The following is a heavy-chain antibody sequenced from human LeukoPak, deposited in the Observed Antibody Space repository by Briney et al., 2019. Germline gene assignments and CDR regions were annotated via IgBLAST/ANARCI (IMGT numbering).Heavy chain of an antibody. V-gene: IGHV1-2*02. Sequence: ASVKVSCKASGYTFTGYFMHWVRQAPGQGLEWMGWINPNSGGTNYAQEFQGRVTVTRDTSISTAYMELSWLRSDDTAVYYCAREANLDCSGGTCYSGGFDYWGQGTLVTVSS. D-gene: IGHD2-15*01. CDR2: INPNSGGT. CDR3: AREANLDCSGGTCYSGGFDY. J-gene: IGHJ4*02. CDR1: GYTFTGYF.